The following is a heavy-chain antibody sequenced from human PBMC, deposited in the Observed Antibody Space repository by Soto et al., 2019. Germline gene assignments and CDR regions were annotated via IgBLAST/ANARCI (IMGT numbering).Heavy chain of an antibody. CDR3: ARDKRKGQWLADY. CDR2: IKQDGSER. J-gene: IGHJ4*02. Sequence: EVQLVESGGGFLQSGGSLRLCCAASGFTFSSYWMSWVRQAPGKGLEWVANIKQDGSERVYVDSVKGRFAISRDNAKNSLYLQMNSLTVEDTAVYYCARDKRKGQWLADYWGQGTLVTVSS. CDR1: GFTFSSYW. D-gene: IGHD6-19*01. V-gene: IGHV3-7*05.